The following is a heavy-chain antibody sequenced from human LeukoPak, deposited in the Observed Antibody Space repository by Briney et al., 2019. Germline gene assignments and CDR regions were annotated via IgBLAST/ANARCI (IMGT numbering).Heavy chain of an antibody. CDR2: INPSGGST. CDR3: ARDRHYYDSSGPSFDY. CDR1: GYTFTSYY. J-gene: IGHJ4*02. D-gene: IGHD3-22*01. V-gene: IGHV1-46*01. Sequence: ASVTVSCKASGYTFTSYYMHWVRQAPGQGLEWMGIINPSGGSTSYAQKLQGRVTMTTDTSTSTAYVELRSLRSDDTAVYYCARDRHYYDSSGPSFDYWGQGTLVTVSS.